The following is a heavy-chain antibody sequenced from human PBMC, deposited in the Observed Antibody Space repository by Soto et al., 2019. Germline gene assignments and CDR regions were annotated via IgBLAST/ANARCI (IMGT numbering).Heavy chain of an antibody. CDR1: GYAFTSYG. CDR2: TSVYNGNT. D-gene: IGHD2-21*02. V-gene: IGHV1-18*04. Sequence: QVQLVQSGAEVKKPGSSVKVSCKASGYAFTSYGISWVRQAPGQVLECMGWTSVYNGNTNYAQKLQGRVTMTTETSTSTAYMELRSLRSDDPAVYYCERAPKGKDTVVTRYAFDLWCQGTMVTVSS. J-gene: IGHJ3*01. CDR3: ERAPKGKDTVVTRYAFDL.